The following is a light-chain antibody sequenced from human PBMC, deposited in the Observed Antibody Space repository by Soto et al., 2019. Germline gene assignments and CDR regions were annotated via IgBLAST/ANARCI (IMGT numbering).Light chain of an antibody. CDR3: QSYDRSLSSPI. CDR2: AVS. CDR1: SSDIGSYNH. V-gene: IGLV2-14*03. Sequence: QSVLTQPASVSGSPGQSITISCSGTSSDIGSYNHVAWYQQFPGKSPKLMIYAVSDRPSGVPDRFSGSKSGTSASLAITGLQADDEADYYCQSYDRSLSSPIFGGGTKVTVL. J-gene: IGLJ2*01.